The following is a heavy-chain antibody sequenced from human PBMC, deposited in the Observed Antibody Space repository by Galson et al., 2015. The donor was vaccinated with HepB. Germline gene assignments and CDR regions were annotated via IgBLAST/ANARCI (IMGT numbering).Heavy chain of an antibody. CDR2: IIPIFGTA. CDR1: GGTFSSYA. V-gene: IGHV1-69*13. CDR3: ARGTYDSSGYYAVDY. D-gene: IGHD3-22*01. J-gene: IGHJ4*02. Sequence: SVKVSCKASGGTFSSYAISWVRQAPGQGLEWMGGIIPIFGTANYAQKFQGRVTITADESTSTAYMELSSLRSEDTAVYYGARGTYDSSGYYAVDYWGQGTLVTVSS.